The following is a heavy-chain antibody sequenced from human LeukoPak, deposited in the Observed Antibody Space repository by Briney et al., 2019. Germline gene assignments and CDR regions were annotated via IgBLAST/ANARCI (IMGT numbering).Heavy chain of an antibody. J-gene: IGHJ4*02. D-gene: IGHD5-12*01. CDR1: GFRFSSYE. CDR3: ARDPGSGYEEHFDY. V-gene: IGHV3-48*03. CDR2: ISSSGSTI. Sequence: GGSLRLSCAASGFRFSSYEMNWVRQAPGKGLEWVSYISSSGSTIYYADSVKGRFTISRDNAKNSLYLQMNSLRAEDTAVYYCARDPGSGYEEHFDYWGQGTLVTVSS.